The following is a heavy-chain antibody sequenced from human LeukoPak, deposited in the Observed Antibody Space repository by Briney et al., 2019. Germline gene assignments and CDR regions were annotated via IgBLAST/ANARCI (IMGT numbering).Heavy chain of an antibody. CDR1: GYRFDNYW. D-gene: IGHD4-23*01. CDR3: ARHVSVDPDSPTTSGKRSAGFEI. J-gene: IGHJ3*02. CDR2: IYPGDADT. V-gene: IGHV5-51*01. Sequence: GESLKISCQGLGYRFDNYWVAWVRQRPGKGLEWMGIIYPGDADTAYSPSFQGQVTISADTSVMTVYLQWTSLKASDTAMYYCARHVSVDPDSPTTSGKRSAGFEIRGQGTMVIVSS.